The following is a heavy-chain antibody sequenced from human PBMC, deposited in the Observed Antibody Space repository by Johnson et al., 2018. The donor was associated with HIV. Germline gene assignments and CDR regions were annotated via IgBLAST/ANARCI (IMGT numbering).Heavy chain of an antibody. Sequence: QVQLVESGGGLVKPGGSLRLSCAASGFTFSDSYMAWIRQAPGKGLEWISYISGYGRTIYYADSVRGRFAIPRDNAKNSLYLQMNSLRAEDTAVYYCARSKDCSGGSCPDAFDIWGQGTMLIVSS. CDR2: ISGYGRTI. CDR1: GFTFSDSY. D-gene: IGHD2-15*01. J-gene: IGHJ3*02. V-gene: IGHV3-11*04. CDR3: ARSKDCSGGSCPDAFDI.